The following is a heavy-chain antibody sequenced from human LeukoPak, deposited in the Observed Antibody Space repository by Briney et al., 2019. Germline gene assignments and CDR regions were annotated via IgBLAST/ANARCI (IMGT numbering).Heavy chain of an antibody. Sequence: PGGSLRLSCAASGFTFSCYEMNWVRQAPGKGLEWVSYISSSSSTIYYADSVKDRFTISRDNAKNSLYLQMNSLRAEDTAVYCCARDPRRWLQRNFDYWGQGTLVTVSS. CDR3: ARDPRRWLQRNFDY. V-gene: IGHV3-48*01. CDR1: GFTFSCYE. J-gene: IGHJ4*02. D-gene: IGHD5-24*01. CDR2: ISSSSSTI.